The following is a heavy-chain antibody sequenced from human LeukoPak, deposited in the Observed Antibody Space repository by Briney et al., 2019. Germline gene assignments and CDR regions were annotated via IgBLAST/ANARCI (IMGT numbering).Heavy chain of an antibody. V-gene: IGHV4-4*07. J-gene: IGHJ4*02. Sequence: SETLSLTCTVSGGSISSYYWSWIRQPAGKGLEWIGRIYTSGSTNYNPSLKSRVTMSVDTSKNQFSLKLSSVTAADTAVYYCARVITMVRGVYYFDYWGQGTLVTVSS. CDR3: ARVITMVRGVYYFDY. CDR2: IYTSGST. CDR1: GGSISSYY. D-gene: IGHD3-10*01.